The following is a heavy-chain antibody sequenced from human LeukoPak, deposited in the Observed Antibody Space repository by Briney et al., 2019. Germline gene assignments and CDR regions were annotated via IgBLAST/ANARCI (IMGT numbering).Heavy chain of an antibody. J-gene: IGHJ4*02. D-gene: IGHD2-15*01. CDR1: GYSFTSYW. CDR3: ARQEGYCSGGSCSGPFDY. CDR2: IYPGDSYT. V-gene: IGHV5-51*01. Sequence: GESLKISCKTSGYSFTSYWIGWVRQMPGKGLEWMGIIYPGDSYTTYSPSFQGQVTISADKSISTAYLQWSSLKASDTAMYYCARQEGYCSGGSCSGPFDYWGQGTLVTVSS.